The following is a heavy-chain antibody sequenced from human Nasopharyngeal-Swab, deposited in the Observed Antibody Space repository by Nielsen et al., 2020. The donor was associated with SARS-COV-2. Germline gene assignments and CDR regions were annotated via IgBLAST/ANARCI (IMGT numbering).Heavy chain of an antibody. D-gene: IGHD3-22*01. CDR3: ARDRGYSSGYEIDY. CDR1: GFTFSSYS. Sequence: GKSLKISCAASGFTFSSYSMNWVRQAPGKGLEWVSSISSSSSYIYYADSVKGRFTISRDNAKNSLYLQMNSLRAEDTAVYFCARDRGYSSGYEIDYWGQGTLVTVSS. J-gene: IGHJ4*02. V-gene: IGHV3-21*01. CDR2: ISSSSSYI.